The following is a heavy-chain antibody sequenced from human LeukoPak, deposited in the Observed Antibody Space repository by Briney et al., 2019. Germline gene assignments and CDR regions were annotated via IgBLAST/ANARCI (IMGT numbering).Heavy chain of an antibody. D-gene: IGHD5-12*01. V-gene: IGHV1-69*01. CDR1: GGTFSSYA. CDR2: IIPIFGTA. CDR3: AREDRWLRSFDY. J-gene: IGHJ4*02. Sequence: SVKVSCKASGGTFSSYAISWVRQAPGQGLEWMGGIIPIFGTANYAQKFQGRVTITADESTSTAYMELSSLRSEDTAVYYCAREDRWLRSFDYWDQGTLVTVSS.